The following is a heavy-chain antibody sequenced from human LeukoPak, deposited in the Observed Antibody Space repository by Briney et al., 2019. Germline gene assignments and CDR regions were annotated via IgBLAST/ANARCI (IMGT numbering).Heavy chain of an antibody. J-gene: IGHJ4*02. V-gene: IGHV1-2*02. CDR1: GYTFTGYY. CDR3: AIIFYYDSSGYYYEDDY. CDR2: INPNSGGT. D-gene: IGHD3-22*01. Sequence: AASVKVSCKASGYTFTGYYMHGVRQTPGQGLEWMGWINPNSGGTNYAQKFQGRVTMTRDTSISTAYMELSRLRSDDTAVYYCAIIFYYDSSGYYYEDDYWGQGTLVTVSS.